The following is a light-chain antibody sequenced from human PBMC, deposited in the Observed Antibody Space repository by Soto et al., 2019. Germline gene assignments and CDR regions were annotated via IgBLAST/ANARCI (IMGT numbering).Light chain of an antibody. V-gene: IGKV1-39*01. J-gene: IGKJ4*01. CDR3: QQSYSTPQLT. CDR1: QSIGIY. CDR2: AAS. Sequence: DIQMTQSPSSLSASVGDRVTITCRASQSIGIYLNWYQQKPGKAPKLLIYAASNLQSGVPSRFSSSGSGTDFTLTISSLQLEDSATYYCQQSYSTPQLTFGGGTMVEIK.